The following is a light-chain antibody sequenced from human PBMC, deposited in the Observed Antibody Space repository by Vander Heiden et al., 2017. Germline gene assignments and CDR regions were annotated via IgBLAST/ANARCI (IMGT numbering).Light chain of an antibody. V-gene: IGKV1-39*01. CDR1: QSISNY. CDR2: AAS. Sequence: IQTTHSPSSLSASVGDRVTITCRASQSISNYLNWYQQKPGKAPKLLIYAASSLQSGVPSRFSGSGSGTDFTLTISSLQPEDFATYYCQQSYSTPSTFGHGTKVDIK. J-gene: IGKJ3*01. CDR3: QQSYSTPST.